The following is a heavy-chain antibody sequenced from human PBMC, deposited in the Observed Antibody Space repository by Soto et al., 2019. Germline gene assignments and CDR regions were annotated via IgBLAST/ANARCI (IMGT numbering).Heavy chain of an antibody. D-gene: IGHD2-15*01. V-gene: IGHV3-74*01. CDR1: GFTFNRYW. CDR2: IENDGTVT. Sequence: EVQLVESGGGLVQPGGSLRLSCAASGFTFNRYWMHWVRQAPGKELVWVAHIENDGTVTSHVDSVKGRFTISRDNAKNTLYLQMNSLGAEDTAVYYCVRGGGGFDLWGRGTLVTVSS. J-gene: IGHJ2*01. CDR3: VRGGGGFDL.